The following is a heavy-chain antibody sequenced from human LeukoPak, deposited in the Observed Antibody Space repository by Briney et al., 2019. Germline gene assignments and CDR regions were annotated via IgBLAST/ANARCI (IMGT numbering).Heavy chain of an antibody. D-gene: IGHD6-19*01. J-gene: IGHJ4*02. Sequence: EGSLRLSCAASRFTFSSYGMHWVRQTPGKGPEWVAFIRHDGSYQQYADSVKGRFTVSRDNSKDTVYLQMNSLRTEDTAVYYCAKNRDSSDYPRDFDYWGQGTLVTVSS. CDR1: RFTFSSYG. CDR2: IRHDGSYQ. V-gene: IGHV3-30*02. CDR3: AKNRDSSDYPRDFDY.